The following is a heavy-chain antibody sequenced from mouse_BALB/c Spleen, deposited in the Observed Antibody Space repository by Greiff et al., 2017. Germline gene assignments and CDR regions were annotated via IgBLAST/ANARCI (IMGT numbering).Heavy chain of an antibody. V-gene: IGHV6-6*02. J-gene: IGHJ2*01. CDR1: GFTFSNYW. D-gene: IGHD1-1*01. Sequence: EVKLMESGGGLVQPGGSMKLSCVASGFTFSNYWMNWVRQSPEKGLEWVAEIRLKSNNYATHYAESVKGRFTISRDDSKSSVYLQMNNLRAEDTGIYYCTRDFLYYLDYWGQGTTLTVSS. CDR3: TRDFLYYLDY. CDR2: IRLKSNNYAT.